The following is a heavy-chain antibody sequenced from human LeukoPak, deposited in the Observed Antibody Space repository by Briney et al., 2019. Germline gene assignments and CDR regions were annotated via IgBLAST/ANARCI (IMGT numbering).Heavy chain of an antibody. V-gene: IGHV3-53*01. J-gene: IGHJ4*02. CDR2: IYSGGST. D-gene: IGHD3-9*01. Sequence: GGSLRLSCAASGFTVSSNYMSWVRQAPGKGLGWVSVIYSGGSTYYADSVKGRFTISRDNSKNTLYLQMNSLRAEDTAVYYCARAHYDILTGYPTAFDYWGQGTLVTVSS. CDR3: ARAHYDILTGYPTAFDY. CDR1: GFTVSSNY.